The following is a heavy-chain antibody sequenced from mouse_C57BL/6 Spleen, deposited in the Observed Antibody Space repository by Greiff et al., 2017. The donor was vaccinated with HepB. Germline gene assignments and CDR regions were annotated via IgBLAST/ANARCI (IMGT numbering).Heavy chain of an antibody. D-gene: IGHD1-2*01. CDR2: INPNNGGT. CDR1: GYTFTDYY. Sequence: VQLQQSGPELVKPGASVKISCKASGYTFTDYYMNWVKQSHGKSLEWIGDINPNNGGTSYNQKFKGKATLTVDKSSSTAYMELRSLTSEDSAVYYCARRRHYAMDYWGQGTSVTVSS. V-gene: IGHV1-26*01. J-gene: IGHJ4*01. CDR3: ARRRHYAMDY.